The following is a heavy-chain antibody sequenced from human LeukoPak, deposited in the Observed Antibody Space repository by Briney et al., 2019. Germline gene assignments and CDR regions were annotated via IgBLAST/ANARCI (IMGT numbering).Heavy chain of an antibody. CDR2: IKQDGSEK. CDR3: ARDLPKIKYYYDSSGYYG. V-gene: IGHV3-7*01. D-gene: IGHD3-22*01. Sequence: GGSLRLSCAASGSTFSSYWMSWVRQAPGKGLEWVANIKQDGSEKYYVDSVKGRFTISRDNAKNSLYLQMNSLRAEDTAVYYCARDLPKIKYYYDSSGYYGWGQGTLVTVSS. J-gene: IGHJ4*02. CDR1: GSTFSSYW.